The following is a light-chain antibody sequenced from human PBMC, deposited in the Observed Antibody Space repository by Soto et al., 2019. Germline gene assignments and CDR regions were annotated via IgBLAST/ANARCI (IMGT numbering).Light chain of an antibody. CDR3: CSYAGSYPVV. J-gene: IGLJ2*01. Sequence: QSVLTQPRSVSGSPGQSVTISCTGTSSDIGAYNYVSWYQHYPGKAPKLMINDVSNRPSGVPDRFSGYKSGNTASLTISGLQAEDEADYYCCSYAGSYPVVFGGGTQLTVL. CDR2: DVS. CDR1: SSDIGAYNY. V-gene: IGLV2-11*01.